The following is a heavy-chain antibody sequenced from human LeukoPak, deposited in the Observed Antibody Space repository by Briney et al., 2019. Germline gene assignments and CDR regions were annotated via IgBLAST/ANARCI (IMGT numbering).Heavy chain of an antibody. D-gene: IGHD1-14*01. CDR3: TRYNNDHFDY. V-gene: IGHV3-33*01. J-gene: IGHJ4*02. Sequence: PGGSLRHSCAGSGFTFGGYGMHWFRQTPGKGLEWVAVIAYDGSRAFYADSVKGRFTISRDNSKNTMSVQMDDLRAEDMAVYYCTRYNNDHFDYWGQGTLVTVSS. CDR2: IAYDGSRA. CDR1: GFTFGGYG.